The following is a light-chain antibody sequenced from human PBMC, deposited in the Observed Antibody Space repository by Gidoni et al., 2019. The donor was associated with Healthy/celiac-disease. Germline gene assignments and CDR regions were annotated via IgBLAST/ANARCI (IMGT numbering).Light chain of an antibody. CDR2: DDS. CDR1: NIGSKS. J-gene: IGLJ2*01. V-gene: IGLV3-21*03. CDR3: QVWDSSSDHRGV. Sequence: SYVLTQPPSVSVAPGKTASITCGGSNIGSKSLHWYQQKPGQAPVLVVYDDSDRPSGIPERFSGSNSGNTATLTISRVEAGDEADYYCQVWDSSSDHRGVFGGGTKLTIL.